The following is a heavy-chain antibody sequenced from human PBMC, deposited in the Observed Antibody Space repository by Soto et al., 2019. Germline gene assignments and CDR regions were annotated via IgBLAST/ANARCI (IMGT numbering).Heavy chain of an antibody. CDR3: ARQGRYDFWSGSPNWFNP. Sequence: SETLSLTCTVSGGSISSSSYYWGWIRQPPGKGLEWIGSIYYSGSTYYNPSLKSRVTISVDTSKNQFSLKLSSVTAADTAVYYCARQGRYDFWSGSPNWFNPWGQGTLVTVSS. CDR2: IYYSGST. V-gene: IGHV4-39*01. CDR1: GGSISSSSYY. J-gene: IGHJ5*02. D-gene: IGHD3-3*01.